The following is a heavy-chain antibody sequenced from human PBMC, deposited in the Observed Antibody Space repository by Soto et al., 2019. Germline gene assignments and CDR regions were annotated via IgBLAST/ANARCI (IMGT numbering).Heavy chain of an antibody. CDR2: IYYSGST. V-gene: IGHV4-31*03. Sequence: SETLSLTCTVSGGSISSGGYYWSWIRQHPGKGLEWIGYIYYSGSTYYNPSLKSRVTISVDTSKNQFSLKLSSVTAADTAVYYCARVFTIFGVVQFDYWGQGTLVTVSS. J-gene: IGHJ4*02. CDR3: ARVFTIFGVVQFDY. CDR1: GGSISSGGYY. D-gene: IGHD3-3*01.